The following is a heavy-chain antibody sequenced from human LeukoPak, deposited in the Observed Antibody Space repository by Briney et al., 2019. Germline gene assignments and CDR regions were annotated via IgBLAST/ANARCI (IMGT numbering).Heavy chain of an antibody. V-gene: IGHV1-2*02. D-gene: IGHD6-13*01. CDR3: ARKAAGPDYYYMDV. CDR2: INPNSGGT. J-gene: IGHJ6*03. CDR1: GYTLTGYY. Sequence: ASVKVSCKASGYTLTGYYMHWVRQAPGQGLEWMGWINPNSGGTNYAQKFQGRVTMTRDTSISTAYMELSRLRSDDTAVYYCARKAAGPDYYYMDVWGKGTTVTVSS.